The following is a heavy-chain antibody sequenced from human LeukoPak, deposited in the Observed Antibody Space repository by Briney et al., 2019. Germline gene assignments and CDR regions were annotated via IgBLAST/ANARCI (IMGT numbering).Heavy chain of an antibody. Sequence: ASVKVSCKASGYTFTGYYMHWVRQAPGQGLEWMGWINPNSGGTNYAQKFQGRVTMTRDTSISTAYMELSRLRSDDTAVYYCARERAFVVVVPAAKYYYHGMDVWGQGTTVTVSS. V-gene: IGHV1-2*02. CDR3: ARERAFVVVVPAAKYYYHGMDV. J-gene: IGHJ6*02. CDR2: INPNSGGT. CDR1: GYTFTGYY. D-gene: IGHD2-2*01.